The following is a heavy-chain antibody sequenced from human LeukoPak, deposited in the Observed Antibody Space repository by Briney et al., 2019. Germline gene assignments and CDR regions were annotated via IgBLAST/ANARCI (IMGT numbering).Heavy chain of an antibody. D-gene: IGHD2-15*01. CDR2: IKQDGSEK. J-gene: IGHJ4*02. V-gene: IGHV3-7*03. CDR1: GFTFSGYS. Sequence: PGGSLRLSCAASGFTFSGYSMNWVRQAPGEGLEWVANIKQDGSEKYYVDSVKGRFTISRDNAKNSLYLQMNSLRAEDTAVYHCARQLRYCSEGSCYFDYWGQGTLVTVSS. CDR3: ARQLRYCSEGSCYFDY.